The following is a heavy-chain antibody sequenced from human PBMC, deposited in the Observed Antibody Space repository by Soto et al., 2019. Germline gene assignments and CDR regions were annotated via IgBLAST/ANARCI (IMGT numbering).Heavy chain of an antibody. V-gene: IGHV3-23*01. CDR2: ISGSGGRA. CDR1: GFTFSSSE. J-gene: IGHJ4*02. D-gene: IGHD3-22*01. Sequence: EVQLLKSGGGLVQPGGSLRLSCAGSGFTFSSSEMSWVRQAPGKGLEWVSDISGSGGRAYYADSVKGRFTISRDNSKNTLYLQMNSLRAEDTAVYYCARDPSDSSGHDYWGQGTLVTVSS. CDR3: ARDPSDSSGHDY.